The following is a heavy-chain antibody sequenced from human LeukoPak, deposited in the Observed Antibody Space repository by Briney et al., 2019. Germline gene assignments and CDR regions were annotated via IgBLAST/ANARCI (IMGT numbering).Heavy chain of an antibody. Sequence: AAVTVSFSSSGYTFILYCMHLVRHAPGQGLEWMGWINPKSGDTNYAQNFQGRVTVTRDTSISTAYIDLSRLRSDETAIYYCARGRGSSPYDAFDIWGQGTMVTVSS. CDR1: GYTFILYC. V-gene: IGHV1-2*02. D-gene: IGHD3-16*01. J-gene: IGHJ3*02. CDR2: INPKSGDT. CDR3: ARGRGSSPYDAFDI.